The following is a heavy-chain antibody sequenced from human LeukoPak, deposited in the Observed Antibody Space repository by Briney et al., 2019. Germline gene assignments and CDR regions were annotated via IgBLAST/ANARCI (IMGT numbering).Heavy chain of an antibody. CDR1: GYTFIRYG. CDR2: ISPYNGNT. J-gene: IGHJ3*02. V-gene: IGHV1-18*01. CDR3: ARDDGRYFDRLGHDAFDI. Sequence: ASVTVSCKTSGYTFIRYGITGVRQAPGQGLEWMAWISPYNGNTQYEQNLQGRLTITTDTSTSNAYMELRSLTLDDTAVYFCARDDGRYFDRLGHDAFDIWGQGTLVTVSS. D-gene: IGHD3-9*01.